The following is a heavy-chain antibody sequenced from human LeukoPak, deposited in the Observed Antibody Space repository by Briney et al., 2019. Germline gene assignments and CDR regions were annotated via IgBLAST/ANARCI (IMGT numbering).Heavy chain of an antibody. CDR2: IYSGGST. D-gene: IGHD3-22*01. V-gene: IGHV3-53*01. CDR1: GFTFSSNY. CDR3: ARDRHDSSGYGY. J-gene: IGHJ4*02. Sequence: GGSLRLSCAASGFTFSSNYMSWVRQAPGKGLEWVSVIYSGGSTYYADSVKGRFTISRDNSKNTLYLQMNSLRAEDTAVYYCARDRHDSSGYGYWGQGTLVTVSS.